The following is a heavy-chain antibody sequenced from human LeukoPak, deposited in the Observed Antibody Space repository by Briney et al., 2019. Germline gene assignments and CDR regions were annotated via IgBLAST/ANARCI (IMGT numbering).Heavy chain of an antibody. CDR2: ISYDGSNK. V-gene: IGHV3-30-3*01. CDR3: ARDWYSSSWWARGYYYYYGMDV. Sequence: GGSLRLSCAASGSTFSSYAMHWVRQAPGKGLEWVAVISYDGSNKYYADSVKGRFTISRDNSKNTLYLQMNSLRAEDTAVYYCARDWYSSSWWARGYYYYYGMDVWGQGTTVTVSS. CDR1: GSTFSSYA. D-gene: IGHD6-13*01. J-gene: IGHJ6*02.